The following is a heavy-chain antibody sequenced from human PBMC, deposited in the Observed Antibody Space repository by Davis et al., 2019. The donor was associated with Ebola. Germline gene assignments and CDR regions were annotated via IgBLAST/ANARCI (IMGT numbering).Heavy chain of an antibody. CDR2: INHSGST. D-gene: IGHD2-15*01. Sequence: MPSETLSLTCAVYGGSFSGYYWSWIRQPPGKGLEWIGEINHSGSTNYNPSLKSRVTISVDTSKNQFSLKLSSVTAADTAVYYCARAARGGSPDYWGQGTLVTVSS. V-gene: IGHV4-34*01. J-gene: IGHJ4*02. CDR1: GGSFSGYY. CDR3: ARAARGGSPDY.